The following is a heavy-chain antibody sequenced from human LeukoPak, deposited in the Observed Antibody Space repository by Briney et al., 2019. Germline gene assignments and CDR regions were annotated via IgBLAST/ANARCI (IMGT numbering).Heavy chain of an antibody. Sequence: PSETLSLTCTVSGGSISSGGYYWSWIRQQPGKGLEWIGYIYYSGSTYYNPSLKSRVTISVDTSKNQFSLKLSSVTAADTAVYYCARDSIAVAGPDYWGQGTLVTVSS. D-gene: IGHD6-19*01. CDR1: GGSISSGGYY. CDR3: ARDSIAVAGPDY. CDR2: IYYSGST. J-gene: IGHJ4*02. V-gene: IGHV4-31*03.